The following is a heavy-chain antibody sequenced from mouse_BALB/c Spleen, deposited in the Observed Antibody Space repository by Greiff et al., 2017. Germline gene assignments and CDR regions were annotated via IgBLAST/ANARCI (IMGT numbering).Heavy chain of an antibody. D-gene: IGHD2-10*02. CDR1: GYTFTSYW. V-gene: IGHV1-7*01. CDR2: INPSTGYT. CDR3: AREGYGNYVAY. Sequence: VKLMESGAELAKPGASVKMSCKASGYTFTSYWMHWVKQRPGQGLEWIGYINPSTGYTEYNQKFKDKATLTADKSSSTAYMQLSSLTSEDSAVYYCAREGYGNYVAYWGQGTLVTVSA. J-gene: IGHJ3*01.